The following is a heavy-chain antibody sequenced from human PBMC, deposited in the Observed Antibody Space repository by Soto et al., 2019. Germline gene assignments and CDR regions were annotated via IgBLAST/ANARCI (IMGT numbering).Heavy chain of an antibody. CDR3: ARWRYNWNYIDY. CDR2: IYYSGST. D-gene: IGHD1-20*01. Sequence: PSETLSLTCTVSGGSISSYYWSWIRQPPGKGLEWIGYIYYSGSTNYNPSLKSRVTISVDTSKNQFSLKLSSVTAADTAVYYCARWRYNWNYIDYWGQGTLVTVSS. J-gene: IGHJ4*02. V-gene: IGHV4-59*01. CDR1: GGSISSYY.